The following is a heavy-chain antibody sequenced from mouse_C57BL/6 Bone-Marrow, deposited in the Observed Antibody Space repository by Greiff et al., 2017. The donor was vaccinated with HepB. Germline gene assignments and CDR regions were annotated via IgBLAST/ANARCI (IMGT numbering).Heavy chain of an antibody. J-gene: IGHJ4*01. Sequence: VHVKQSVAELVRPGASVKLSRTASGFNIKNTYMHWVKQRPEQGLEWIGRIDPANGNTKYAPKFQGKATITADTSSNTAYLQLSSLTSEDTAISYCSRFPYGSSYDYYAMDYWGQGTSVTVSS. CDR3: SRFPYGSSYDYYAMDY. CDR2: IDPANGNT. CDR1: GFNIKNTY. D-gene: IGHD1-1*01. V-gene: IGHV14-3*01.